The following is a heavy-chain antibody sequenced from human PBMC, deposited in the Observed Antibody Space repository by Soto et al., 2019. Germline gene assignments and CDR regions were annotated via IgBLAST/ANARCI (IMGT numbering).Heavy chain of an antibody. D-gene: IGHD3-10*01. CDR2: ISGSGGST. CDR3: AKDFGFMVRGVITSDY. CDR1: GLTFSSYA. V-gene: IGHV3-23*01. Sequence: PGGSLRLSCAASGLTFSSYAMSWVRQAPGKGLEWVSAISGSGGSTYYADSVKGRFTISRDNSKNTLYLQMNSLRAEDTAVYYCAKDFGFMVRGVITSDYWGQGTLVTVSS. J-gene: IGHJ4*02.